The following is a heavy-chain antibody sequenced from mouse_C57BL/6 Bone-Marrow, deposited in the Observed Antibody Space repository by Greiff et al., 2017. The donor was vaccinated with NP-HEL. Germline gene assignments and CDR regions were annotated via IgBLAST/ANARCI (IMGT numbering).Heavy chain of an antibody. CDR3: ARRDYGSSPFDY. Sequence: VQLQQSGAELARPGASVKLSCKASGYTFTSYGISWVKQSTGQGLEWIGEIYPRSGNTYYNEKFKGKATLTADKSSSTAYMELRSLTSEDSAVYFCARRDYGSSPFDYWGQGTTLTVSS. V-gene: IGHV1-81*01. CDR1: GYTFTSYG. D-gene: IGHD1-1*01. J-gene: IGHJ2*01. CDR2: IYPRSGNT.